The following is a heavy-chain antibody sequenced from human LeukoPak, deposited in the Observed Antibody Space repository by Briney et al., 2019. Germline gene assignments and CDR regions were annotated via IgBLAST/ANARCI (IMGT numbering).Heavy chain of an antibody. CDR1: RFTFSSYA. CDR2: ISGSGGST. V-gene: IGHV3-23*01. Sequence: GGSLRLSCAASRFTFSSYAMSWVRQAPGKGLEWVSAISGSGGSTYYADSVKGRFTISRGNSKNTLYLQMNSLRAEDTAVYYCAKDTRIVVVTTLGFDPWGQGTLVTVSS. CDR3: AKDTRIVVVTTLGFDP. D-gene: IGHD3-22*01. J-gene: IGHJ5*02.